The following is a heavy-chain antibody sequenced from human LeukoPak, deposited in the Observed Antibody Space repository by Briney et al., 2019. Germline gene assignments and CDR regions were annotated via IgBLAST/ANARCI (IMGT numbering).Heavy chain of an antibody. Sequence: GGALRLSCAASGFTFSSYSMNWVRQAPGKGLEWVSSISSSSSYIYYADSVKGRFTISRDNAKNSLYLQMNNLRAEDTAVYYCARLPNLQTTIFGVVNDYWGQGTLVTVSS. CDR2: ISSSSSYI. V-gene: IGHV3-21*01. CDR3: ARLPNLQTTIFGVVNDY. D-gene: IGHD3-3*01. CDR1: GFTFSSYS. J-gene: IGHJ4*02.